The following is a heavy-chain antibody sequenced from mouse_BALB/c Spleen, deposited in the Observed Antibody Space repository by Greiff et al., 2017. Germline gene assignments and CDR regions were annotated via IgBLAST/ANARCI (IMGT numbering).Heavy chain of an antibody. CDR2: ISSGSSTI. J-gene: IGHJ1*01. D-gene: IGHD1-1*01. V-gene: IGHV5-17*02. Sequence: EVKVEESGGGLVQPGGSRKLSCAASGFTFSSFGMHWVRQAPEKGLEWVAYISSGSSTIYYADTVKGRFTISRDNPKNTLFLQMTSLRSEDTAMYYCARPYYYGSSDWYFDVWGAGTTVTVSS. CDR1: GFTFSSFG. CDR3: ARPYYYGSSDWYFDV.